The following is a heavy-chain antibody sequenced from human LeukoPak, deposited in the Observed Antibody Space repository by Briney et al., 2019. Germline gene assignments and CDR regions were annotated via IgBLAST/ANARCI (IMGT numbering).Heavy chain of an antibody. V-gene: IGHV1-3*01. Sequence: ASVKVSCKASGYTFTSYAMHWVRQAPGQRLEWMGWINAGNGNTKYSQKLQGRVTMTTDTSTSTAYMELRSLRSDDTAVYYCARDARYSDYYYYGMDVWGQGTTVTVSS. CDR2: INAGNGNT. J-gene: IGHJ6*02. D-gene: IGHD3-9*01. CDR1: GYTFTSYA. CDR3: ARDARYSDYYYYGMDV.